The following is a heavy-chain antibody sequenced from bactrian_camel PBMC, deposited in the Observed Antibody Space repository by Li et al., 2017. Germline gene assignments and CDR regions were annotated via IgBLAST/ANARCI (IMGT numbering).Heavy chain of an antibody. J-gene: IGHJ4*01. CDR3: AADSPCRYSVDWYAPRAREYKY. Sequence: VQLVESGGGSVQAGGSLRLSCVVSGYYGAYCMGWFRQRPGKEREAVVGIYPGTGTTYYADSVKGRFTVSLDNAKSVMYLEMNALKREDTAVYYCAADSPCRYSVDWYAPRAREYKYWGQGTQVTVS. CDR1: GYYGAYC. V-gene: IGHV3S1*01. CDR2: IYPGTGTT. D-gene: IGHD6*01.